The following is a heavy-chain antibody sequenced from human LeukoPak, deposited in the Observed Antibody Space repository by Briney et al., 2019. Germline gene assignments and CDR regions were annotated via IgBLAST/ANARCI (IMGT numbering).Heavy chain of an antibody. D-gene: IGHD6-19*01. J-gene: IGHJ4*02. CDR3: AKDRNRIAVAGTPHY. Sequence: PGGSLRLSCAASGFTFSSYGMHWVRQAPAKGLEGVAVISYDGSNKYYADSVKGRFTISRDNSKNTLYLQMNSLRAEDTAVYYCAKDRNRIAVAGTPHYWGQGTLVTVSS. V-gene: IGHV3-30*18. CDR2: ISYDGSNK. CDR1: GFTFSSYG.